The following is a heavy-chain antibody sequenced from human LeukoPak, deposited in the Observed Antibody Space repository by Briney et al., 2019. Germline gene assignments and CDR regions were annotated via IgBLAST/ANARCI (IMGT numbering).Heavy chain of an antibody. Sequence: GGSLRLSCAASGFTFSSYGMHWVRQAPGKGLEWVAVIWYDGSNKYYADSVKGRFTISRDNSKSTLSLQMNSLRVEDTAIYYCARDIELSTWGLGTLVTVSS. D-gene: IGHD3-16*02. CDR1: GFTFSSYG. CDR3: ARDIELST. CDR2: IWYDGSNK. V-gene: IGHV3-33*01. J-gene: IGHJ3*01.